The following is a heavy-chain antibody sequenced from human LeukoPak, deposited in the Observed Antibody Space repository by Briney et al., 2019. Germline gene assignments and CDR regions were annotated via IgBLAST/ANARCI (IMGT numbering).Heavy chain of an antibody. CDR3: TREYSSGWPFDY. CDR2: IRSKADSYAT. V-gene: IGHV3-73*01. Sequence: GGSLRLSCVASGFTFSDSAIHWVRRASGKGLEWVGRIRSKADSYATTYVASVNGRFTISRADSKNTAYLQMNSPKNEDTAVYYCTREYSSGWPFDYWGQGTLVTVSS. D-gene: IGHD6-25*01. CDR1: GFTFSDSA. J-gene: IGHJ4*02.